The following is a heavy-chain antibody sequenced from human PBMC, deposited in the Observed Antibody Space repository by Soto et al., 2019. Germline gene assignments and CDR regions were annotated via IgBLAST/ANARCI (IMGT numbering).Heavy chain of an antibody. CDR2: ISGSGGST. D-gene: IGHD2-15*01. V-gene: IGHV3-23*01. CDR1: GFTFSSYA. J-gene: IGHJ4*02. CDR3: AKDSCGGSCYDPGY. Sequence: SLRLSCAASGFTFSSYAMSWVRQAPGKGLEWVSAISGSGGSTYYADSVKGRFTISRDNSKNTLYLQMNSLRAEDTAVYYCAKDSCGGSCYDPGYWGQGTLVTVSS.